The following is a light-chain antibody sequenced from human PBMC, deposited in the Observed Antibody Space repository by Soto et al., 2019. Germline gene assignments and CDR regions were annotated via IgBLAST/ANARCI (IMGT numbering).Light chain of an antibody. J-gene: IGLJ3*02. CDR3: CSYAGSQTWE. V-gene: IGLV2-23*01. CDR1: SSDVGNYNH. Sequence: QSALTQPASVSGSPGQSVTISCTGTSSDVGNYNHVSWYQQHPGKAPKLMIYEATQRPSGVSNRFSASKSGNTASLTISGLQAEDESDYYCCSYAGSQTWEFGGGTKLTVL. CDR2: EAT.